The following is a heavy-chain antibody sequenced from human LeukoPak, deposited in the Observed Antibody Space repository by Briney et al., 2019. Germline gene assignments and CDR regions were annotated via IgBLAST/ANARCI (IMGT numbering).Heavy chain of an antibody. CDR1: GGSISSSSYY. Sequence: SETLSLTCTVSGGSISSSSYYWGWIRQPPGTGLEWIGSIYYSGSTYYNPSLKSRVTISVDTSKNQFSLKLSSVTAADTAVYYCARDPSGYSSRFDYWGQGTLVTVSS. V-gene: IGHV4-39*07. D-gene: IGHD3-22*01. CDR3: ARDPSGYSSRFDY. J-gene: IGHJ4*02. CDR2: IYYSGST.